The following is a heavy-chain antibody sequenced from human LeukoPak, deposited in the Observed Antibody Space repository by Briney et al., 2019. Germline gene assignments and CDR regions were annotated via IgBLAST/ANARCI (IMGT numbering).Heavy chain of an antibody. CDR3: AKDGNNWSNAFDI. J-gene: IGHJ3*02. CDR1: GFTFSSYG. D-gene: IGHD1-1*01. CDR2: ISYDGSNK. V-gene: IGHV3-30*18. Sequence: GRSLRLSCAASGFTFSSYGMHWVRQAPGKGLEWVAVISYDGSNKYYADSVKGRFTISRDNSKNTLYLQMNSLRAEDTAVYYCAKDGNNWSNAFDIWGQGTMVTVSS.